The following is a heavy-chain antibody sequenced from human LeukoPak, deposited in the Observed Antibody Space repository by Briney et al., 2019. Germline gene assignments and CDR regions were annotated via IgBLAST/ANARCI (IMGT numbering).Heavy chain of an antibody. Sequence: GASVKVSCKVSGYTLTELSMHWVRQAPGKGLEWMGWISAYNGNTNYAQKLQGRVTMTTDTSTSTAYMELRSLRSDDTAVYYCARGPDTKDYGDYYGTDYWGQGTLVTISS. CDR3: ARGPDTKDYGDYYGTDY. D-gene: IGHD4-17*01. V-gene: IGHV1-18*01. CDR2: ISAYNGNT. J-gene: IGHJ4*02. CDR1: GYTLTELS.